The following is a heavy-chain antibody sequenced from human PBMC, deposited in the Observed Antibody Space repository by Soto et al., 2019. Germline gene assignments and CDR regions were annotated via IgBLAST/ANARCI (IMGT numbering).Heavy chain of an antibody. J-gene: IGHJ4*01. CDR3: VRERDLDRGMVHGHF. D-gene: IGHD5-18*01. Sequence: GRSLRLSCEASGFSVSGYSMNWVRQSPGKGLEWLAYITIVTGNIVYADSVKGRFTICTDSAKNSVFLQMNSLRDEDTAVYYCVRERDLDRGMVHGHFWGQGTLVTVSS. CDR1: GFSVSGYS. CDR2: ITIVTGNI. V-gene: IGHV3-48*02.